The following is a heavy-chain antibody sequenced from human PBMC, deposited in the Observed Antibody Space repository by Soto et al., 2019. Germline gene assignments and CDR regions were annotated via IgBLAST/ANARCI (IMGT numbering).Heavy chain of an antibody. CDR3: ARDRSHSSAYWWLDY. V-gene: IGHV1-69*01. J-gene: IGHJ4*02. Sequence: SAKLSCKACGGAFSSCSSSWVRHSPGKGLEWMGGIIPIFGTANYAQKFQGRVTITADESTSTAYMELSSLRSEDTAMYYCARDRSHSSAYWWLDYWGQGTQVT. D-gene: IGHD3-22*01. CDR2: IIPIFGTA. CDR1: GGAFSSCS.